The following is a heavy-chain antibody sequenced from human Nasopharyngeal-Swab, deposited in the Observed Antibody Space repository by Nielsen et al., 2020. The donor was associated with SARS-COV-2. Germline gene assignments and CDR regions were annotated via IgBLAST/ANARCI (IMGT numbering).Heavy chain of an antibody. CDR2: IYYSGST. Sequence: WIRQPPGKGLEWIGSIYYSGSTYYNPSLKSRVTISVDTSKNQFSLKLSSVTAADTAVHYCARRILYDGMDVWGQGTTVTVSS. CDR3: ARRILYDGMDV. V-gene: IGHV4-39*07. J-gene: IGHJ6*02. D-gene: IGHD2-15*01.